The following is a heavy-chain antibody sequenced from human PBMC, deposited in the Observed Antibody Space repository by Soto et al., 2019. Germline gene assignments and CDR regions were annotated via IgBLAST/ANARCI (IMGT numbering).Heavy chain of an antibody. CDR2: INPSGGST. J-gene: IGHJ3*02. V-gene: IGHV1-46*01. CDR1: GYTFTSYY. Sequence: ASVKVSCKASGYTFTSYYMHWVRQAPGQGLEWMGIINPSGGSTSYAQKFQGRVTMTRDTSTSTAYMELRSLRSDDTAVYYCARQWLVMEFDIWGQGTMVTVSS. CDR3: ARQWLVMEFDI. D-gene: IGHD6-19*01.